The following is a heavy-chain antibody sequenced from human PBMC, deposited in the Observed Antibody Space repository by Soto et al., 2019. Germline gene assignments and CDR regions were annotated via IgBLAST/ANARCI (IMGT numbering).Heavy chain of an antibody. V-gene: IGHV4-31*03. CDR2: IYHSGTT. Sequence: PSETLSLTCTVSGGSISSGGYYWSWIRQHPGKGLEWIGYIYHSGTTYYNPSLKSRVTISVDTSKNQFSLKLTSVTAADTAVYYCARDNRYYDSSQNYFAYWGQGTLVTVSS. CDR3: ARDNRYYDSSQNYFAY. CDR1: GGSISSGGYY. J-gene: IGHJ4*02. D-gene: IGHD3-22*01.